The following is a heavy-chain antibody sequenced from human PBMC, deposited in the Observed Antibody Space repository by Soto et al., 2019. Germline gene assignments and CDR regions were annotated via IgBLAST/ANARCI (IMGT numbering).Heavy chain of an antibody. CDR3: TAEDGWFDP. J-gene: IGHJ5*02. V-gene: IGHV3-23*01. Sequence: GGSLRLSCAASGFTFSSYAMSWVRQAPGKGLEWVSAISGSGGTIDYAAPVNGRFTISRDDSKDTLYLQMNSLRTEDTAVYYCTAEDGWFDPWGQGTLVTVSS. CDR1: GFTFSSYA. CDR2: ISGSGGTI.